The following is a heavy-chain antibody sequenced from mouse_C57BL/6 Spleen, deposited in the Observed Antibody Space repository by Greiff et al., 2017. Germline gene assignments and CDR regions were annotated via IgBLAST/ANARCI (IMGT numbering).Heavy chain of an antibody. D-gene: IGHD1-1*01. J-gene: IGHJ2*01. CDR2: IYPGDGDT. CDR1: GYAFSSSW. V-gene: IGHV1-82*01. CDR3: ARGITTVVPDC. Sequence: VQLQQSGPELVKPGASVKISCKASGYAFSSSWMNWVKQRPGKGLEWIGRIYPGDGDTNYNGKFKGKATLTADKSSSTAYMQLSSLTSEDSAVCFCARGITTVVPDCWGQGTTLTVSS.